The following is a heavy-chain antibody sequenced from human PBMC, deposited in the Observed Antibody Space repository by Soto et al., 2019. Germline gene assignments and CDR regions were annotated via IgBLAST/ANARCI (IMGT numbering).Heavy chain of an antibody. V-gene: IGHV1-2*04. Sequence: ASVKVSCKASGYSFTDYHIHWVRQAPGQGLEWLGRINPKSGGTSTAQKFQGWVTMTRDRSISTVYMELTRLRSDDTAVYFCARGLFTVFSNGVCFFFYNHERDFWGQGTTVTVSS. CDR2: INPKSGGT. CDR1: GYSFTDYH. CDR3: ARGLFTVFSNGVCFFFYNHERDF. D-gene: IGHD2-8*01. J-gene: IGHJ6*02.